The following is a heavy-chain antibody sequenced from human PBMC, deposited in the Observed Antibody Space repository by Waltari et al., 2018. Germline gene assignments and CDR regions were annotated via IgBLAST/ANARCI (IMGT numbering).Heavy chain of an antibody. CDR2: INHSGST. CDR1: GGSFSGYY. J-gene: IGHJ6*02. V-gene: IGHV4-34*01. CDR3: ARGRYYYGSGSYYYYYGMDV. D-gene: IGHD3-10*01. Sequence: QVQLQQWGAGLLKPSETLSLTCAVYGGSFSGYYWSWTRQPPGKGLEWIGEINHSGSTNYNPSLKSRVTISVDTSKNQFSLKLSSVTAADTAVYYCARGRYYYGSGSYYYYYGMDVWGQGTTVTVSS.